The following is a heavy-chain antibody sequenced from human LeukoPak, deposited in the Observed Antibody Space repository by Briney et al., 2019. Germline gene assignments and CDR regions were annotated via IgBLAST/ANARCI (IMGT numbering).Heavy chain of an antibody. Sequence: SQTLPLTCTVSGGSISSGSYYWSWIRQPAGKGLEWIGRIYTSGSTNYNPSLKSRVTISADTSKNQFSLKLSSVTAADTAVYYCARGPRHYSSGRAVWFDPWGQGTLVTVSS. J-gene: IGHJ5*02. CDR1: GGSISSGSYY. CDR2: IYTSGST. V-gene: IGHV4-61*02. D-gene: IGHD6-19*01. CDR3: ARGPRHYSSGRAVWFDP.